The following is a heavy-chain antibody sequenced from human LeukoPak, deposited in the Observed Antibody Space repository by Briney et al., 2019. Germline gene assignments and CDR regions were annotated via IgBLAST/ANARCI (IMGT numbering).Heavy chain of an antibody. CDR2: INPNSGGT. Sequence: GASVKVSCKASGYTFTGYYMHWVRQAPGQGLEWMGWINPNSGGTNYAQKFQGRVTMTRDTSISTAYMELSRLRSEDTAVYYCASGLSVTVYSVGSYFDYWGQGTLVTVSS. J-gene: IGHJ4*02. V-gene: IGHV1-2*02. CDR3: ASGLSVTVYSVGSYFDY. D-gene: IGHD5-18*01. CDR1: GYTFTGYY.